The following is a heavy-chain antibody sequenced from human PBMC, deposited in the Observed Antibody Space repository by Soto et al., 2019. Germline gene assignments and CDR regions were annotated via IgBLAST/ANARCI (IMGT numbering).Heavy chain of an antibody. Sequence: PSETLSLTCAVYGGSFSGYYWSWIRQPPGKGLEWIGEINHSGSTNYNPSLKSRVTISVDTSKNQFSLKLSSVTAADTAVYYCARVILVDTAMVRFHRGGWFDPWGQGTLVTVSS. CDR2: INHSGST. J-gene: IGHJ5*02. CDR3: ARVILVDTAMVRFHRGGWFDP. V-gene: IGHV4-34*01. D-gene: IGHD5-18*01. CDR1: GGSFSGYY.